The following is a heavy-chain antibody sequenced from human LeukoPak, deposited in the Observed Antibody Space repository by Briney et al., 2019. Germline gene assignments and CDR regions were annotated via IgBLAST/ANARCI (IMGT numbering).Heavy chain of an antibody. D-gene: IGHD6-13*01. Sequence: AETLSLTCTVSDCSFSSSTYYWAWIPQPPGKELEWIGSIYYGVTTYYNPSLKSRVTISVDTSKNHASLKLSSVTAADTAVYYCAINPTASYSSSWWSYYYYMDVWGKGTTVTVSS. J-gene: IGHJ6*03. CDR3: AINPTASYSSSWWSYYYYMDV. V-gene: IGHV4-39*07. CDR2: IYYGVTT. CDR1: DCSFSSSTYY.